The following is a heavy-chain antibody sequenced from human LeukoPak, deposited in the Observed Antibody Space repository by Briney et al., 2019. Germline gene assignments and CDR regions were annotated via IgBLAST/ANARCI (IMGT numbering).Heavy chain of an antibody. CDR1: GFTFSSYW. CDR3: ALPGNY. CDR2: INTDGSST. Sequence: GGSLRLSCAASGFTFSSYWMHWVRQAPGKGLAWVSRINTDGSSTSYADSVKGRFTISRDNAKNTVYPQMNSLRAEDTAVYYCALPGNYWGQGTLVTVSS. V-gene: IGHV3-74*01. J-gene: IGHJ4*02.